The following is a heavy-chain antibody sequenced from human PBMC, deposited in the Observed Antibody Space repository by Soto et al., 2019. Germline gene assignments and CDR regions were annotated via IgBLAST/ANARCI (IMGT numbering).Heavy chain of an antibody. J-gene: IGHJ4*02. CDR2: IYPGDSET. CDR3: AIHSGGDDSSGTDY. CDR1: GYATDRHW. D-gene: IGHD3-22*01. Sequence: GGPPTISCKASGYATDRHWIAVVREWPEKSLEFMGIIYPGDSETRYSPSFQGQVTISADKSNTTAHLQWSSLKASDTAMYFCAIHSGGDDSSGTDYWAQRSAVPLSS. V-gene: IGHV5-51*01.